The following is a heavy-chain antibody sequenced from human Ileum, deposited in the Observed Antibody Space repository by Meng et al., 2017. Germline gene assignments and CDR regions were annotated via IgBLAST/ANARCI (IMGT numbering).Heavy chain of an antibody. CDR1: GFSFSSYW. Sequence: GKLVKPGGGSVQPGGALRLSYAASGFSFSSYWMHWVRQGPGKGLVWVSHINGDGSIRSYADSVKGRFTISRDNAKNTLYLQVNSLRAEDTAVYYCARTDHYASGSSYDYWGQGTLVTVSS. J-gene: IGHJ4*02. D-gene: IGHD3-10*01. V-gene: IGHV3-74*01. CDR2: INGDGSIR. CDR3: ARTDHYASGSSYDY.